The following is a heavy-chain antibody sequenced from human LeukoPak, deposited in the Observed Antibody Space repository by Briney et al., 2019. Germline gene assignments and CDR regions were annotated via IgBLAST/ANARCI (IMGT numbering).Heavy chain of an antibody. CDR3: ASPRLDYYGPSGFHSH. D-gene: IGHD3-22*01. Sequence: GGSLRLSCGPSVFIGNLEYMTWLRQVPGKGLEWVSVLYRGGASTYTDSVRGRFTISRDNAQNTLFLQMDSLRVEDTAIYYCASPRLDYYGPSGFHSHWGQGTLVTVSS. CDR2: LYRGGAS. CDR1: VFIGNLEY. V-gene: IGHV3-53*01. J-gene: IGHJ4*02.